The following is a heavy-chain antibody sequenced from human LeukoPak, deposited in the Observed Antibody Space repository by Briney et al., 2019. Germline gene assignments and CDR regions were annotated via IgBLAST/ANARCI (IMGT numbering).Heavy chain of an antibody. CDR3: AKVLFGGAVAMNYFDY. J-gene: IGHJ4*02. Sequence: GGSLRLSCAASGFTFSSYAMSWVRQAPGKGLEWVSAISGRGGSTYYADSVKGRFTISRDNSKNTLYLQMNSLRAEDTAVYYCAKVLFGGAVAMNYFDYWGQGTLVTVSS. D-gene: IGHD3-16*01. CDR2: ISGRGGST. V-gene: IGHV3-23*01. CDR1: GFTFSSYA.